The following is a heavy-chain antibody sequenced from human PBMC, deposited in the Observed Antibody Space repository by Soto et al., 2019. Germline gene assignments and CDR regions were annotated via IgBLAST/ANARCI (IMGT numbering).Heavy chain of an antibody. V-gene: IGHV4-59*01. J-gene: IGHJ4*02. CDR1: GGSISSYY. Sequence: SETLSLTCTVSGGSISSYYWSWIRQPPGKGLEWIGYIYYSGSTNYNPSLKSRVTISVDTSKNQFSLKLSSVTAADTAVYYCARVDIAAAGTVFDYWGQGTLVTVSS. CDR3: ARVDIAAAGTVFDY. D-gene: IGHD6-13*01. CDR2: IYYSGST.